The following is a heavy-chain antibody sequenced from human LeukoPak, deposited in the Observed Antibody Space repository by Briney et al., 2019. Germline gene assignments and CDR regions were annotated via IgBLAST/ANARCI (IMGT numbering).Heavy chain of an antibody. Sequence: GASVKVSCKASGYTFTSYAMNWVRQAPGQGLEWMGWINTNTGNPTYAQGFTGRFVFSLDTSVSTAYLQISSLKAEDTAVYYCARALSSSCPVPFDIWGQGTMVTVSS. CDR1: GYTFTSYA. V-gene: IGHV7-4-1*02. D-gene: IGHD6-6*01. CDR2: INTNTGNP. CDR3: ARALSSSCPVPFDI. J-gene: IGHJ3*02.